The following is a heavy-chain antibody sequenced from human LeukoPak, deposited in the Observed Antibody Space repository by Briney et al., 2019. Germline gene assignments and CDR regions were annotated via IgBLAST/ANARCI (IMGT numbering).Heavy chain of an antibody. CDR3: ARDWYNNSDAFDI. D-gene: IGHD4-11*01. Sequence: GGSLRLSCAASGFTFSSYEMNWVRQAPGKGLDWVSYISTSGSTIYYADSVKGRFTISRDNAKNSLYLQIHSLRAEDTAVYYCARDWYNNSDAFDIWGQGTMVTVSS. CDR2: ISTSGSTI. V-gene: IGHV3-48*03. CDR1: GFTFSSYE. J-gene: IGHJ3*02.